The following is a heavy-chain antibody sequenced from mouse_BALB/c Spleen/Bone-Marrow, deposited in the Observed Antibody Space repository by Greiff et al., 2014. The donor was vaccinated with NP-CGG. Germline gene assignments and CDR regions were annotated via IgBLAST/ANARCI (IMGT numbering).Heavy chain of an antibody. CDR1: GSPFTSSW. J-gene: IGHJ2*01. Sequence: KMSCKASGSPFTSSWMPWVKPRPGHGLEWIGDIYPGSDSTNYNEKFKSKATLTGDTSSSTAFMQLSSLTSEDSAVDDCATGETWGQGTTPKGPS. CDR3: ATGET. CDR2: IYPGSDST. V-gene: IGHV1-55*01.